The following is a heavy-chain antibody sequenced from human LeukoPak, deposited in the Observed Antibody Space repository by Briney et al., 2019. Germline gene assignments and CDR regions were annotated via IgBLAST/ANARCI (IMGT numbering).Heavy chain of an antibody. Sequence: GGSLRLSCAASGFTFNSNAMHWVRQAPGKGLEWVAGISYDGSNMYYADSVKGRFTISRDNAKNSLYLQMNSLRAEDTAVYYCARVLRREFDYWGQGTLVTVSS. J-gene: IGHJ4*02. V-gene: IGHV3-30*04. CDR3: ARVLRREFDY. CDR2: ISYDGSNM. D-gene: IGHD3-10*01. CDR1: GFTFNSNA.